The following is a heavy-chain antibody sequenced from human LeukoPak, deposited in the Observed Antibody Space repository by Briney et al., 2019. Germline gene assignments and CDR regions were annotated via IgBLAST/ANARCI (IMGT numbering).Heavy chain of an antibody. Sequence: SETLSLTCTVSGGSISSYYWSWIRQSPGKGLEWIGYIYYSGSTNYNPSLKSRVTISVDTSKNQFSLKLSSVTAADTAVYYCARHAAALYYFDYWGQGTLVTVSS. J-gene: IGHJ4*02. D-gene: IGHD6-13*01. V-gene: IGHV4-59*08. CDR2: IYYSGST. CDR1: GGSISSYY. CDR3: ARHAAALYYFDY.